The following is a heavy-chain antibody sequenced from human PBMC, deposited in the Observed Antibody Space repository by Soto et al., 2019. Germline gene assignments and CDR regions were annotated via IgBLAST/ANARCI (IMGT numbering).Heavy chain of an antibody. CDR2: ISGSGAST. D-gene: IGHD4-17*01. J-gene: IGHJ6*02. CDR1: VFTFSNYA. V-gene: IGHV3-23*01. CDR3: AKEGLSGDYPHGYSSYGMDV. Sequence: VGSLRLSCASSVFTFSNYAMSCVRHSPGKWLEWVSAISGSGASTFYADSVKGRFTISRDNSKNTLYLQMNSLRAEDTAVYYCAKEGLSGDYPHGYSSYGMDVWGPGTSVTVSS.